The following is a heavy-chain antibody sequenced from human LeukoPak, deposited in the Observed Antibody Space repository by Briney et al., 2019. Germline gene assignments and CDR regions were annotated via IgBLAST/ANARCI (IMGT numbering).Heavy chain of an antibody. V-gene: IGHV1-2*02. D-gene: IGHD3-3*01. CDR3: ARDLTYYDFWSGYPT. J-gene: IGHJ5*02. CDR1: GYTFTGYY. Sequence: GASVKVSFKASGYTFTGYYMHWVRQAPGQGLEWMGWINPNSGGTNYAQKFQGRVTMTRDTSISTAYMELSRLRSDDTAVYYCARDLTYYDFWSGYPTWGQGTLVTVSS. CDR2: INPNSGGT.